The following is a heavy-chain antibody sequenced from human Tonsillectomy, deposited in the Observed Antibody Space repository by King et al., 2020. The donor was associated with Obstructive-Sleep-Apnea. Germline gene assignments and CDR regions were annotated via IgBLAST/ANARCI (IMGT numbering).Heavy chain of an antibody. D-gene: IGHD1-26*01. Sequence: QLAQSGGGLVQPGGSLRLSCAASGFTFNKHGINWVRQAPGKELEWVSTINPSATTTYYADSVKGRFTISRDNSRNTFFLQMNGLRAGDTAVYYCALGSGSPGNFDYWGQGTLVTVSS. J-gene: IGHJ4*02. CDR1: GFTFNKHG. V-gene: IGHV3-23*04. CDR2: INPSATTT. CDR3: ALGSGSPGNFDY.